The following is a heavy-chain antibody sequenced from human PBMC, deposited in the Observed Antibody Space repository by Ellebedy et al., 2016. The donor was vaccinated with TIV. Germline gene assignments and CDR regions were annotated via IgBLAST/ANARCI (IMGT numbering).Heavy chain of an antibody. Sequence: SETLSLXXTVSGGSLSSDAYYWTWIWQPPGKGLEWIGFIHYSGRTYYNPSVSPLKSRVTISMDMSKNEFSLELSSVTAADTALYYCAREDRHYYGAGSFDYWGQGTLVTVSS. D-gene: IGHD3-10*01. CDR3: AREDRHYYGAGSFDY. CDR2: IHYSGRT. CDR1: GGSLSSDAYY. V-gene: IGHV4-61*08. J-gene: IGHJ4*01.